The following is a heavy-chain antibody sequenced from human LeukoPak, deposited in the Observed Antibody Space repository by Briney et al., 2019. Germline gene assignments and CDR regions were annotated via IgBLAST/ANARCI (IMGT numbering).Heavy chain of an antibody. CDR2: INPDGRDT. Sequence: PGGSLRLSCVVSGFTFNSCWMNWVRQAPGKGLEWVAHINPDGRDTYYVDSVKVRFTISRDNAQNSMYLQMNSLRVEDTAVYYCATWGDTTAEYFQRWGQGTLVTVSS. CDR3: ATWGDTTAEYFQR. J-gene: IGHJ1*01. CDR1: GFTFNSCW. V-gene: IGHV3-7*01. D-gene: IGHD2-21*02.